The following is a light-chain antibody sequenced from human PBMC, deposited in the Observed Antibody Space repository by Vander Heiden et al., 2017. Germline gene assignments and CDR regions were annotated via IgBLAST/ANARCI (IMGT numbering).Light chain of an antibody. V-gene: IGKV3-11*01. CDR3: QQRSNWRRT. CDR1: QSVSSY. Sequence: EIVLTQSPATLSLSPGARATLSCRASQSVSSYLAWYQQKPGQAPRLLIYDASNRATGIPARFSGSGSGTDFTLTISSLEPEDFAVYYCQQRSNWRRTFGQGTKVEIK. J-gene: IGKJ1*01. CDR2: DAS.